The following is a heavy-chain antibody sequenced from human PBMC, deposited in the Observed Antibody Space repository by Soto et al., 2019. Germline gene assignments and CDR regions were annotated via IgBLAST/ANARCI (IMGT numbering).Heavy chain of an antibody. J-gene: IGHJ4*02. CDR2: IYWDDDR. D-gene: IGHD3-9*01. CDR3: AHRFDWYYFHH. V-gene: IGHV2-5*02. CDR1: GFSLSTTEVG. Sequence: QITLKESGPPLVKPIQTLTLTCTFSGFSLSTTEVGVAWIRQPPGKALEWLALIYWDDDRRYSPSLKSRLTITKDASKNQVVLTMTNMDPVDTATYYCAHRFDWYYFHHWGQGTLVTVSS.